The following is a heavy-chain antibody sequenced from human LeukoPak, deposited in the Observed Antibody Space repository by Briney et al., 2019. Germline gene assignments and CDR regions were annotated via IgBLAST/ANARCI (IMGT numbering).Heavy chain of an antibody. CDR2: IKSKTDGGTT. Sequence: GGSLRLSCAASGFTFSNYYMHWVRQAPGKGLEWVGRIKSKTDGGTTDYAAPVKGRFTISRDDSKNTLYLQMNSLKTEDTAVYYCTTETLYYYDSSGYSGYYYYYMDVWGKGTTVTVSS. D-gene: IGHD3-22*01. CDR1: GFTFSNYY. J-gene: IGHJ6*03. CDR3: TTETLYYYDSSGYSGYYYYYMDV. V-gene: IGHV3-15*01.